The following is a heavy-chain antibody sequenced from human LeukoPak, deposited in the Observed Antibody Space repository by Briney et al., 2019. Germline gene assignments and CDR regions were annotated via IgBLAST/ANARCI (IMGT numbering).Heavy chain of an antibody. D-gene: IGHD4-23*01. V-gene: IGHV1-2*04. CDR1: GYTFTGYY. J-gene: IGHJ5*02. CDR2: INPNSGGT. Sequence: GASVKVSCKASGYTFTGYYMDWVRQAPGQGLEWMGWINPNSGGTNYAQKFQGWVTMTRDTSISTAYMELSRLRSDDTAVYYCARNFLVTRGSWFDPWGQGTLVTVSS. CDR3: ARNFLVTRGSWFDP.